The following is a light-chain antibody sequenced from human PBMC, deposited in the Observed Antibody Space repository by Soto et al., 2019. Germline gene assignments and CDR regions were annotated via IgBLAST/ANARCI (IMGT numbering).Light chain of an antibody. CDR2: WAS. J-gene: IGKJ3*01. V-gene: IGKV4-1*01. CDR1: LSILYSSNNKNY. CDR3: QQYYSTPPT. Sequence: DIVMTQSPDSLAVSLGERATINCKSSLSILYSSNNKNYLAWYQQKPGQPPKLLIYWASTRESGVPARFSGSGSGTDFTLTISSLQAEDVAVYYCQQYYSTPPTFGPGTKVDIK.